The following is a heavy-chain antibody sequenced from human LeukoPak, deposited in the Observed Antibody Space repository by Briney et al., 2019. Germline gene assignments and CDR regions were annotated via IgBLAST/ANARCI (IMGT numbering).Heavy chain of an antibody. V-gene: IGHV3-7*01. CDR1: GFTFSSYW. CDR2: IKQDGSAK. J-gene: IGHJ4*02. Sequence: GGSLRLSCVASGFTFSSYWMNWVRQAPGKGLEYVANIKQDGSAKYYVDSVKGRFTISRDNAKNSLYLQMNSLRAEDTAVYYCGRGHGGYYSDSSGPVDYWGQGTLVTVSS. D-gene: IGHD3-22*01. CDR3: GRGHGGYYSDSSGPVDY.